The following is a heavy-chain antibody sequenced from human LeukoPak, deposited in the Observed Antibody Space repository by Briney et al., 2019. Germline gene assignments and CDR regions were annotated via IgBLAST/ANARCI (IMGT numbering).Heavy chain of an antibody. CDR2: IKQDGSEK. D-gene: IGHD3-3*01. V-gene: IGHV3-7*01. CDR3: ARTVYDFWSGYYFDY. CDR1: GFTFSSYW. Sequence: GGSLRLSCAASGFTFSSYWMSWVRQAPGKGLEWVANIKQDGSEKYYVDSVKGRFTISRDNAKNSLYLQMNSLRAEDTAVYYCARTVYDFWSGYYFDYWGQGTLVTVPS. J-gene: IGHJ4*02.